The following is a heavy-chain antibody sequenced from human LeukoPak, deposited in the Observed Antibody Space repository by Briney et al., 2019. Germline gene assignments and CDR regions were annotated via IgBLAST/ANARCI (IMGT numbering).Heavy chain of an antibody. V-gene: IGHV3-21*01. CDR2: ISSSSSYI. D-gene: IGHD3-16*02. CDR3: ARARGPYYDYVWGSYRPVPFDY. J-gene: IGHJ4*02. Sequence: GGSLRLSCAASGFTFSSYSMNWVRQAPGKGLEWVSSISSSSSYIYYADSVKGRFTISRDNAKNSLYLQMNSLRAEDTAVYYCARARGPYYDYVWGSYRPVPFDYWGQGTLVTVSS. CDR1: GFTFSSYS.